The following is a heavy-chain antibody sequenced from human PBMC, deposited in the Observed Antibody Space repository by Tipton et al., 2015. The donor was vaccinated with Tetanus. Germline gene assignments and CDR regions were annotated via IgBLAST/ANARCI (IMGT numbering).Heavy chain of an antibody. CDR1: GDSIISNDYF. V-gene: IGHV4-39*07. CDR2: IYHGGAT. CDR3: ARDPSGGVRYFDY. J-gene: IGHJ4*02. Sequence: TLSLTCTVSGDSIISNDYFWGWIRQSPGKGLEWIASIYHGGATYYNPSLRSRVTISVDTSKNQFSLKLSSVTAADTAVYYCARDPSGGVRYFDYWGQGTLVTVSS. D-gene: IGHD2-8*01.